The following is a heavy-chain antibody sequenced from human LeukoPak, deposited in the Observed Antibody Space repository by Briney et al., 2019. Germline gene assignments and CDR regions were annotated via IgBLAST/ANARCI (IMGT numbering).Heavy chain of an antibody. CDR2: ISGSGDNT. D-gene: IGHD3-22*01. Sequence: GGSLRLSCASSEFTFSNFAMSWVRQAPGKGLEWVSTISGSGDNTYYADSVKGRFTISRDNSKNTLSLHMNTLRAEDTAVYYCAKDLLQTFFFDSSGYYSDAFGMWGQGTMVTVSP. CDR3: AKDLLQTFFFDSSGYYSDAFGM. J-gene: IGHJ3*02. V-gene: IGHV3-23*01. CDR1: EFTFSNFA.